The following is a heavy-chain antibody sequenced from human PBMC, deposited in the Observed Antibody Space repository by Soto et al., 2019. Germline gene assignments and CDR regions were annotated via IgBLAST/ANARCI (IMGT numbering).Heavy chain of an antibody. Sequence: QLQLQESGPGLVKPSETLSLACTVSGGSISSSRYSWGWIRQPPGKGLEWIGSAYYSGSTYYNPPLKIRVPMSVDTSKTQFSLKLSSVTAADTAVYYCATRQGGSYNWFDPWGQGTLVTVSS. CDR1: GGSISSSRYS. CDR3: ATRQGGSYNWFDP. CDR2: AYYSGST. J-gene: IGHJ5*02. V-gene: IGHV4-39*01. D-gene: IGHD2-15*01.